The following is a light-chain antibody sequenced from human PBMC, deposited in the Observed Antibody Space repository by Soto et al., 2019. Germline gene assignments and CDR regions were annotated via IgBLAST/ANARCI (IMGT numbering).Light chain of an antibody. CDR1: QSISSS. V-gene: IGKV1-5*01. J-gene: IGKJ1*01. Sequence: DIQMTQSPSTLSASVGDRFTITCRASQSISSSLAWYQLKPGKXPKXXIFDASTLERGVPSRFSGSGSETELTITISGLQPGDSEAYYCQQYNSYSPTFGQGTKVDIK. CDR2: DAS. CDR3: QQYNSYSPT.